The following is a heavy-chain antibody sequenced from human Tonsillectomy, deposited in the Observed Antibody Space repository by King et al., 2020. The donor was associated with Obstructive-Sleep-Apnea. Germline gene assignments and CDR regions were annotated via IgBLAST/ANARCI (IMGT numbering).Heavy chain of an antibody. CDR1: GGSISSYY. CDR2: IYYSGST. Sequence: HVQLQESGPGLVKPSETLSLTCTVSGGSISSYYWSWIRQPPGKGLEWIGYIYYSGSTNYNPSLMSRVTISVDTSKNQFSLKLSSVTAADTAVYYCARETGDYDYVWGSYRYNWFDPWGQGTLVTVSS. J-gene: IGHJ5*02. CDR3: ARETGDYDYVWGSYRYNWFDP. V-gene: IGHV4-59*01. D-gene: IGHD3-16*02.